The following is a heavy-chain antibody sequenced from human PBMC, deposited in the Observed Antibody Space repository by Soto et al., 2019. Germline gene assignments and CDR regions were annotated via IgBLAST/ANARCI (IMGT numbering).Heavy chain of an antibody. V-gene: IGHV3-48*02. Sequence: GGSLGLSCAASGFTFSSYSMNWVRQSPGKGLEWISYISASSTNIHYADSVKGRFTISRDSAENSVYLQMNSLRDEDTAIYYCARDSYGDYALDAWGQGALVTVSS. CDR3: ARDSYGDYALDA. J-gene: IGHJ5*02. CDR2: ISASSTNI. D-gene: IGHD4-17*01. CDR1: GFTFSSYS.